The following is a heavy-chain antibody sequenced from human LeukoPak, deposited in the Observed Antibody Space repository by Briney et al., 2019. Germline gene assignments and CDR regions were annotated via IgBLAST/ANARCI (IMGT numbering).Heavy chain of an antibody. J-gene: IGHJ6*02. V-gene: IGHV3-21*04. CDR1: GFTFSSYT. D-gene: IGHD4-17*01. Sequence: GGSLRLSCAASGFTFSSYTMNWVRQAPGKGLEWVSSVISSGSYIYYADSVKGRFTISRDNAKNSLYLQMNSLRAEDTAVYYCAREAVTTDYYYGMDVWGQGTTVTVSS. CDR3: AREAVTTDYYYGMDV. CDR2: VISSGSYI.